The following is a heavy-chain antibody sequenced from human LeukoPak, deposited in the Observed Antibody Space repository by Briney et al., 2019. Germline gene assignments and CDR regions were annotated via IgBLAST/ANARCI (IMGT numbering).Heavy chain of an antibody. CDR2: ISWNSGSI. V-gene: IGHV3-9*01. Sequence: GRSLRLSCAASGFTFDDYAMHWVRQAPGKGLEWVSGISWNSGSIGYADSVKGRFTISRDNAKNPLYLQMNSLRAEDTALYYCAKGLYYDSSGYLGTFDYWGREPWSPSPQ. D-gene: IGHD3-22*01. CDR1: GFTFDDYA. CDR3: AKGLYYDSSGYLGTFDY. J-gene: IGHJ4*02.